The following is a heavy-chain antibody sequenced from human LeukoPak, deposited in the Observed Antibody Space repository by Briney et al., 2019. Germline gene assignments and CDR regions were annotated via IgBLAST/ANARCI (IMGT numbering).Heavy chain of an antibody. CDR1: GGSISSYY. D-gene: IGHD2-2*01. Sequence: SETLSLTCTVSGGSISSYYWSWIRQPPGKGLEWSGYIYYSGSTNYNPSLKSRVTISVDTSKNQFSLKLSSVTAADTAVYYCAREVPCSSTSCPLDYWGQGTLVTVSS. CDR3: AREVPCSSTSCPLDY. CDR2: IYYSGST. J-gene: IGHJ4*02. V-gene: IGHV4-59*01.